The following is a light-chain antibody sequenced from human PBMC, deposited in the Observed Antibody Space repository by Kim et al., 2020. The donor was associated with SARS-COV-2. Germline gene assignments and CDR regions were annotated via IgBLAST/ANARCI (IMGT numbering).Light chain of an antibody. J-gene: IGKJ4*01. CDR3: QQADNLPLT. CDR1: QDINNY. Sequence: ASVGDRVTITCQASQDINNYLNWYQQQPGRAPKLLIYDASNLETGVPSRFSGSGSGTNFTFTISSLQPEDIAIYYCQQADNLPLTFGAGTKVDIK. CDR2: DAS. V-gene: IGKV1-33*01.